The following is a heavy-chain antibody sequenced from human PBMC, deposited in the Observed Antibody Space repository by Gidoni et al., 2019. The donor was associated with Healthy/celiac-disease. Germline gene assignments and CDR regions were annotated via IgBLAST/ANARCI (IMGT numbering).Heavy chain of an antibody. D-gene: IGHD5-18*01. CDR2: SIPILGIA. CDR3: DARRDDTAMVSVDY. CDR1: GGTFSSYT. J-gene: IGHJ4*02. Sequence: QVPLEQSGAAVKKPGSSVKVSCKASGGTFSSYTISGVRQAPGQGLEWIGRSIPILGIANYAQKFPCRVTITSDNSTSTAYMELSSLRSEDTAVYYCDARRDDTAMVSVDYWGQGTLVTVSS. V-gene: IGHV1-69*02.